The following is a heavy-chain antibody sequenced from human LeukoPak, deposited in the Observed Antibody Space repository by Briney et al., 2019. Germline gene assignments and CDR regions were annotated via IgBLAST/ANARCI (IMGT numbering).Heavy chain of an antibody. CDR2: ISGSGDST. CDR3: ARLYGSGNNWFDP. V-gene: IGHV3-23*01. J-gene: IGHJ5*02. Sequence: GGSLRLSCAASGFTDGMTWVRQAPGKGLEWVSAISGSGDSTFYADSVKGRFTISRDNAKNSVYLQMNSLRAEDTAVYYCARLYGSGNNWFDPWGQGTLVTVSS. CDR1: GFTDG. D-gene: IGHD3-10*01.